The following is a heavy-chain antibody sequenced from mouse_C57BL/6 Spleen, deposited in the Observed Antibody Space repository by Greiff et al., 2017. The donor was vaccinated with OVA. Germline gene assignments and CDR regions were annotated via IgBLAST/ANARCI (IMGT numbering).Heavy chain of an antibody. D-gene: IGHD2-4*01. CDR2: IYPGDGDT. Sequence: VQLQESGAELVKPGASVKISCKASGYAFSSYWMNWVKQRPGKGLEWIGQIYPGDGDTNYNGKFKGKATLTADKSSSTAYMQLSSLTSEDSAVYFCARRDDYDGFAYWGQGTLVTVSA. V-gene: IGHV1-80*01. CDR1: GYAFSSYW. CDR3: ARRDDYDGFAY. J-gene: IGHJ3*01.